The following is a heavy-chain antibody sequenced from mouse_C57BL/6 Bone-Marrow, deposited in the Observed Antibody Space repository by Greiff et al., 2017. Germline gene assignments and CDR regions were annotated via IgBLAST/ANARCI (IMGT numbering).Heavy chain of an antibody. V-gene: IGHV1-22*01. J-gene: IGHJ3*01. CDR1: GCTFTDYN. Sequence: EVQLQQSGPELVKPGASVKMSCKASGCTFTDYNMHWVKQSHGKSLEWIGYINPNNGGTSYNQKFKGKATLTVNKSSSTAYMELRSLTSEDSAVYYCARGYYGSSYWFAYWGQGTLVTVSA. D-gene: IGHD1-1*01. CDR2: INPNNGGT. CDR3: ARGYYGSSYWFAY.